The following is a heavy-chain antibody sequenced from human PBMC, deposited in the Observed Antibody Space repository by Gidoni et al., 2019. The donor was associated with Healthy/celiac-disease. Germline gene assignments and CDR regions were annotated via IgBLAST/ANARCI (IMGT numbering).Heavy chain of an antibody. J-gene: IGHJ4*02. CDR3: AITPGAWPYFDY. CDR1: GFTFSSYG. D-gene: IGHD3-10*01. Sequence: QVQLVESGGGVVQPGRSLRLSCAASGFTFSSYGMHWVRQAPGKGLEWVAVISYDGSNKYYADSVKGRFTISRDNSKNTLYLQMNSLRAEDTAVYYCAITPGAWPYFDYWGQGTLVTVSS. CDR2: ISYDGSNK. V-gene: IGHV3-30*03.